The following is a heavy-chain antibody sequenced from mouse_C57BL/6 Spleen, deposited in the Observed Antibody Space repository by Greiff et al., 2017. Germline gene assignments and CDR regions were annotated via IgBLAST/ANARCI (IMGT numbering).Heavy chain of an antibody. Sequence: QVQLQQPGAELVKPGASVKLSCKASGYTFTSYWMQWVKQRPGQGLEWIGEIDPSGSYTNYNQKFKGKATLTVDTSSSTAYMQLSSLTSEDAAVYYCAPGYYGSSGGYAMDYWGQGTSVTVSS. CDR2: IDPSGSYT. CDR1: GYTFTSYW. D-gene: IGHD1-1*01. J-gene: IGHJ4*01. CDR3: APGYYGSSGGYAMDY. V-gene: IGHV1-50*01.